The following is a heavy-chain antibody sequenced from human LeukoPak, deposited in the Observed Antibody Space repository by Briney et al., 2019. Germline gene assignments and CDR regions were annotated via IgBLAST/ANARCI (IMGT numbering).Heavy chain of an antibody. V-gene: IGHV3-7*01. CDR1: GFTFNNYA. Sequence: GGSLRLSCAASGFTFNNYAMNWVRQAPGKGLEWVANIKQDGSEKYYVDSVKGRFTISRDNAKNSLYLQMNSLRAEDTAVYYCARSPIVVVVAATPVYYYYGMDVWGQGTTVTVSS. CDR3: ARSPIVVVVAATPVYYYYGMDV. J-gene: IGHJ6*02. CDR2: IKQDGSEK. D-gene: IGHD2-15*01.